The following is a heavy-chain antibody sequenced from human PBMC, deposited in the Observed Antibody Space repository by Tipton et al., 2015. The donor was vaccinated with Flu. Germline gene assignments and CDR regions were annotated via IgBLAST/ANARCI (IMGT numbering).Heavy chain of an antibody. D-gene: IGHD7-27*01. CDR3: ATLTGDDY. CDR2: ISSSGNTI. V-gene: IGHV3-48*03. Sequence: VQLVQSGGALVQPGGSLTLACAASGFAFSSYEMNWVRQAPGKGLEWVSYISSSGNTISYADSVRGRFTISRDNTKKSLYLQLNSLRAEDTAIYYCATLTGDDYWGQGILVTVSS. J-gene: IGHJ4*02. CDR1: GFAFSSYE.